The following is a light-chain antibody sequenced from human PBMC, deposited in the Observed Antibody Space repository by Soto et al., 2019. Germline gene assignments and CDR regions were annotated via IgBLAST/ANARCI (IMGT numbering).Light chain of an antibody. V-gene: IGLV3-21*04. CDR1: NIGSKS. Sequence: SYELTQPPSVSVAPGKTARITCGGNNIGSKSVHWYQQKPGQAPVLVIYYDSERPSGIPERFSGSNSGNTATLTISRVEAGDEADYYCQVWDSSSDHLVFGGGTKVTVL. CDR3: QVWDSSSDHLV. J-gene: IGLJ2*01. CDR2: YDS.